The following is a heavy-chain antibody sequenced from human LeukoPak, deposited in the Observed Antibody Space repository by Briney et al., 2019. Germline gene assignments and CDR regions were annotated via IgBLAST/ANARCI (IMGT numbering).Heavy chain of an antibody. CDR2: ISAYNDNT. Sequence: ASVKVSCKASGYTFSDYGISWVRQAPGQGLEWMGWISAYNDNTNFAPKLHGRVTLTTDTSTTTAYIELRSLTSDDTAVYYCAKDRQPYNITYQPPDYWAREPWSPSPQ. CDR1: GYTFSDYG. J-gene: IGHJ4*02. CDR3: AKDRQPYNITYQPPDY. V-gene: IGHV1-18*01. D-gene: IGHD1-14*01.